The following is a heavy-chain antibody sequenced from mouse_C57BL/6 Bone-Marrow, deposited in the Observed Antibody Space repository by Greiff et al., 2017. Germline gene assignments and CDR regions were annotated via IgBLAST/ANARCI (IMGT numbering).Heavy chain of an antibody. V-gene: IGHV5-12*01. Sequence: EVKLVESGGGLVQPGGSLKLSCAASGFTFSDYYMYWVRQTPEKRLEWVAYISNGGGSTYYPDTVKGRFTISRDNAKHTLYQQMSRLKSEDTAMYYCARETTVVMDYWGQGTSVTVSS. CDR2: ISNGGGST. CDR3: ARETTVVMDY. CDR1: GFTFSDYY. D-gene: IGHD1-1*01. J-gene: IGHJ4*01.